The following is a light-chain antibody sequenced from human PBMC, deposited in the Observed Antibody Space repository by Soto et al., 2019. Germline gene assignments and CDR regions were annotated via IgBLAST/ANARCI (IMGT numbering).Light chain of an antibody. J-gene: IGKJ2*01. CDR2: DVS. V-gene: IGKV1-5*01. CDR1: QSVSDS. CDR3: QQYKTYPYT. Sequence: DIQMTQSPSTLSASVGDTVTITCRASQSVSDSLAWYQVKPEEAPKLLIFDVSNLETGVPSRFSGSGSGTEFSLTIRGLQPDDFATYYCQQYKTYPYTFGQGTELEIK.